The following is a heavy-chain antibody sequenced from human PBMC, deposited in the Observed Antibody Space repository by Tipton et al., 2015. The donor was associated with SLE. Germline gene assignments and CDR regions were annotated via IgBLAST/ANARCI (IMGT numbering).Heavy chain of an antibody. D-gene: IGHD3-3*01. CDR3: ARGGDYWSGPASYYYYHYYTDV. J-gene: IGHJ6*03. Sequence: LSLTCTVSGGSISPYYWSWVRQPPGKGLEWIGYVYYSGSTMYNSSLRSRVTMAVDTSKNQFSLKLSSVTAADTAVYYCARGGDYWSGPASYYYYHYYTDVWGKGTTVTVSS. V-gene: IGHV4-59*08. CDR2: VYYSGST. CDR1: GGSISPYY.